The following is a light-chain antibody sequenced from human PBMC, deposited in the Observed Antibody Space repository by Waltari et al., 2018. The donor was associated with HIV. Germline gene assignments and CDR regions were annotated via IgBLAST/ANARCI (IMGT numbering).Light chain of an antibody. Sequence: QSVLTQPPSASGTPGQRVTVSCSGSRSNIGSNYVYWYQQLPGTAPQLLIYRNYQRPSGVPDRFSGAKSGTSASLAISGLRSEDEADYYCAAWDGSLSNYVFGTGTKVTVL. V-gene: IGLV1-47*01. CDR3: AAWDGSLSNYV. CDR1: RSNIGSNY. J-gene: IGLJ1*01. CDR2: RNY.